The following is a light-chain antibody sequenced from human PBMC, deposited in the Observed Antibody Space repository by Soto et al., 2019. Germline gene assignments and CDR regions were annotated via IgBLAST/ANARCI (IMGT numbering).Light chain of an antibody. J-gene: IGKJ5*01. CDR1: QGIGSW. Sequence: DIQMTQSQSSVSASVGDRVTITCRASQGIGSWLAWYQQKPGKAPKLLIYAASSLQSGVPSRFSGSGSGTEFTLTISSLQPEDFATYYCQQANSFPITFGQGTRLEIK. CDR2: AAS. V-gene: IGKV1D-12*01. CDR3: QQANSFPIT.